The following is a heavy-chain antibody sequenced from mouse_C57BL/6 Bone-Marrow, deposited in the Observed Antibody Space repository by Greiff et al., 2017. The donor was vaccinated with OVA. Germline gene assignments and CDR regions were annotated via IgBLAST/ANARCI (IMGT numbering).Heavy chain of an antibody. CDR1: GYSITSGYY. CDR3: ARATPAAMDY. Sequence: VQLKESGPGLVKPSQSLSLTCSVTGYSITSGYYWNWIRQFPGNKLEWMGYISYDGSNNYNPSLKNRISITRDTSKNQFFLKLNSVTTEDTATYYCARATPAAMDYWGQGTSVTVSS. J-gene: IGHJ4*01. V-gene: IGHV3-6*01. CDR2: ISYDGSN. D-gene: IGHD2-1*01.